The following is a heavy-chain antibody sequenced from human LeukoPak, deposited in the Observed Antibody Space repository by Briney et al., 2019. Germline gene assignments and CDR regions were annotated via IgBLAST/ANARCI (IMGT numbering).Heavy chain of an antibody. Sequence: GGSLRLSCATSGFPFSNYGMHWVRQAPGKGLEWVAVISYDGSNKYYADSVKGRFTISRDNSKNTLYLQMNSLRPEDAAVYYCANLPLWGQGTLVTVSS. J-gene: IGHJ4*02. V-gene: IGHV3-30*18. CDR2: ISYDGSNK. CDR1: GFPFSNYG. CDR3: ANLPL.